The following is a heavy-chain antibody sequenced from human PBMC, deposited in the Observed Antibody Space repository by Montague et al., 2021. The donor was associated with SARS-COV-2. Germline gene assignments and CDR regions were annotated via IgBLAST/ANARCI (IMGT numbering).Heavy chain of an antibody. CDR3: ARQGGSNYGWFDP. Sequence: SETLSLTCTVSGASINSRYWSWIRQPPGKGLEWIGYYYSGSTKYNPSLKSRVTISVDTSKNQFSVKVTSVTAADTAVYYCARQGGSNYGWFDPWGQGTLVTVPS. CDR1: GASINSRY. CDR2: YYSGST. V-gene: IGHV4-59*08. J-gene: IGHJ5*02. D-gene: IGHD1-26*01.